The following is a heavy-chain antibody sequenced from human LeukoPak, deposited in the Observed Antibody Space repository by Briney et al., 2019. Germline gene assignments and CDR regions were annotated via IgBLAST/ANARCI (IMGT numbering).Heavy chain of an antibody. Sequence: PGGSLRLSCAASGFTVSSNYMSWVRQAPGKGLEWVSVIYSGGSTYYADSVKGRFTISRDNSKNTLYLQMNSLRAEDTAVYYCARDPSLEYSYGHEDYYYYMDVWGKGTTVTVSS. CDR2: IYSGGST. V-gene: IGHV3-66*01. D-gene: IGHD5-18*01. J-gene: IGHJ6*03. CDR3: ARDPSLEYSYGHEDYYYYMDV. CDR1: GFTVSSNY.